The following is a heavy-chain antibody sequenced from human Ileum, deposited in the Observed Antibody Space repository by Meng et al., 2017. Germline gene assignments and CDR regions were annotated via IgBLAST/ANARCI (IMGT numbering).Heavy chain of an antibody. J-gene: IGHJ4*02. CDR2: IYYSGTT. CDR3: AREPPAAAGTGADY. V-gene: IGHV4-31*03. CDR1: GGSISSGGYY. D-gene: IGHD6-13*01. Sequence: QVQLQESGPGRVKVSQTLSRTCTVSGGSISSGGYYWSWIRQHPGKGLEWIGYIYYSGTTYYNPSLKSRVTISVDTSKNQFSLKLSSVTAADTAVYYCAREPPAAAGTGADYWGQGTLVTVSS.